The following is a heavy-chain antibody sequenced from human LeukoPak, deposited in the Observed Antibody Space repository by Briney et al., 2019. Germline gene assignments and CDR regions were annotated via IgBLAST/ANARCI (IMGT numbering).Heavy chain of an antibody. CDR2: IDHSGST. V-gene: IGHV4-34*01. Sequence: SETLSLTCAVYGGSFSGYYWSWIRQPPGKGLEWIGEIDHSGSTNYNPSLKSRVTISVDTSKNQFSLKLSSVTAADTAVYYCARGKLGTTGYYFDYWGQGTLVTVSS. J-gene: IGHJ4*02. D-gene: IGHD1-14*01. CDR1: GGSFSGYY. CDR3: ARGKLGTTGYYFDY.